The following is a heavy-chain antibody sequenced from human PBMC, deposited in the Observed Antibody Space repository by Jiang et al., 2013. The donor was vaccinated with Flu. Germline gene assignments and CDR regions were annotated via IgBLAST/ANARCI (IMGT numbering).Heavy chain of an antibody. V-gene: IGHV2-5*05. CDR3: AHSLDNIGRCSGTTCNWFDP. CDR1: GFSLSTSRLG. D-gene: IGHD2-2*01. Sequence: KPTQTLTLTCSFSGFSLSTSRLGVGWIRQPPGKALEWLALIYWDDDKRYGPSLKSRLTITKDTSKNQVVLTMTNMDPVDTATYCAHSLDNIGRCSGTTCNWFDPWGQGTLVTVSS. J-gene: IGHJ5*02. CDR2: IYWDDDK.